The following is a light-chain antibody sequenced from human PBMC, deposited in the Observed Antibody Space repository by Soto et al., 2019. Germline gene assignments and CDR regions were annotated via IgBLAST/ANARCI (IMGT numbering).Light chain of an antibody. V-gene: IGKV4-1*01. CDR1: QSVFFNSNNKNY. CDR2: WAS. Sequence: DIVMTQSPDSLAVSLGERATINCKSRQSVFFNSNNKNYLAWYQQKPGQPPKLLIYWASTRESGVPDRFSGSGSGTDFTLTISSLQAEDVAFYYCQQYYNIPPTFGQGTKGEI. J-gene: IGKJ1*01. CDR3: QQYYNIPPT.